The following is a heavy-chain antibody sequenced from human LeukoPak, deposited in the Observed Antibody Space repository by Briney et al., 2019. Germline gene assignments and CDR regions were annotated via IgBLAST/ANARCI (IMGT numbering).Heavy chain of an antibody. V-gene: IGHV4-59*01. CDR2: IYYSGST. CDR1: GRSISRYY. CDR3: ARSYDSRAYFYYGVDV. J-gene: IGHJ6*02. D-gene: IGHD3-22*01. Sequence: TSSQTLSLTCTVYGRSISRYYWTWIRQTPGKGLEWIGYIYYSGSTDYNPSLKSRVTISVDTSKNQFTLKLSSVTTADTAVYFCARSYDSRAYFYYGVDVWGQGTTVTVSS.